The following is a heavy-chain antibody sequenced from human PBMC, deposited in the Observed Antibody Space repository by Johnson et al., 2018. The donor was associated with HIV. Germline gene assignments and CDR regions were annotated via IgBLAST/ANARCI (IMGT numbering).Heavy chain of an antibody. D-gene: IGHD3-10*01. CDR3: AIGRGEFPRHAFDI. J-gene: IGHJ3*02. CDR2: ISGSGGST. V-gene: IGHV3-23*04. CDR1: GFTFSSYA. Sequence: VQLVESGGGVVRPGGSLRLSCAASGFTFSSYAMSWVRQAPGKGLEWVSGISGSGGSTYYADSVKGRFTISRDNSKNTLYLQMNSLRADDTAVYYCAIGRGEFPRHAFDIWGQGTMVTVSS.